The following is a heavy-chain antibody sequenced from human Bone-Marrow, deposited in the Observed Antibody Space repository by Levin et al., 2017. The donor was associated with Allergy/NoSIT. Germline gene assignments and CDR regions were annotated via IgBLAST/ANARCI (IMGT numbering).Heavy chain of an antibody. CDR2: VYYTGSS. V-gene: IGHV4-59*01. CDR3: ARGLGGLMDSALGRWCFDL. CDR1: DDSISSYY. J-gene: IGHJ2*01. D-gene: IGHD5-18*01. Sequence: SQTLSLTCTVSDDSISSYYWNWIRQTPAKGLEWIGYVYYTGSSHYNPSLKSRVTVSLDTSKRQFSLKLNSVTPADTAVYFCARGLGGLMDSALGRWCFDLWGRGTLVTVSS.